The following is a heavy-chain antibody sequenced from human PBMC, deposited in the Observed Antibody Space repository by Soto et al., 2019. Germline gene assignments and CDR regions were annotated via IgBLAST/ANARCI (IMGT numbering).Heavy chain of an antibody. D-gene: IGHD4-17*01. CDR3: ARAPHYGDYSKVYGMDV. Sequence: SLRLSCAASGFTFGSYAMHWVRQAPGKGLEWVAVISYDGSNKYYADSVKGRFTISRDNSKNTLYLQMNSLRAEDTAVYYCARAPHYGDYSKVYGMDVWGQGTTVTVSS. CDR2: ISYDGSNK. J-gene: IGHJ6*02. V-gene: IGHV3-30-3*01. CDR1: GFTFGSYA.